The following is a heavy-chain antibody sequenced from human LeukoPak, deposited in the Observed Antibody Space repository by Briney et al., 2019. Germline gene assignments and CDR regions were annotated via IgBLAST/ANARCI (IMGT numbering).Heavy chain of an antibody. V-gene: IGHV7-4-1*02. CDR3: ARGYSSSWYSGTEH. Sequence: ASVKVSCKASGYTFTSYAMNWVRQAPGQGLEWMGWINTNTGNPTYAQGFTGRFVFSLDTSVSTAYLQISSLKAEDTAVYYCARGYSSSWYSGTEHWGRGTLVTVSS. J-gene: IGHJ1*01. D-gene: IGHD6-13*01. CDR1: GYTFTSYA. CDR2: INTNTGNP.